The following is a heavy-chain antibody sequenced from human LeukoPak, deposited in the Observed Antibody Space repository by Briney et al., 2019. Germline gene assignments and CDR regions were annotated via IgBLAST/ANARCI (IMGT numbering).Heavy chain of an antibody. CDR1: GYSFTSYW. V-gene: IGHV5-51*01. Sequence: GESLKISCKGSGYSFTSYWIGWVRQMPGKGLEWMGIIYPGDSDTRYSPSFQGQVTISADKSISTAYLQWSSLKASDTAMYYCARRVEVVVPAAIGWFDPWGQGTLVTVSS. CDR2: IYPGDSDT. D-gene: IGHD2-2*01. J-gene: IGHJ5*02. CDR3: ARRVEVVVPAAIGWFDP.